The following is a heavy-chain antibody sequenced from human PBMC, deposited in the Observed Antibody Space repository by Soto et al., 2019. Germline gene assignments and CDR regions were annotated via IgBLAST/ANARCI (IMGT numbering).Heavy chain of an antibody. CDR1: GGTFSSYA. J-gene: IGHJ4*02. V-gene: IGHV1-69*06. D-gene: IGHD6-19*01. CDR3: ARNAAGLQGTDY. CDR2: IIPIFGTA. Sequence: AASVKVSCKASGGTFSSYAISWVRQAPGQGLEWMGGIIPIFGTANYAQKFQGRVTITADKSTSTAYMELSSLRSEDTAVYYCARNAAGLQGTDYWGQGTLVTVSS.